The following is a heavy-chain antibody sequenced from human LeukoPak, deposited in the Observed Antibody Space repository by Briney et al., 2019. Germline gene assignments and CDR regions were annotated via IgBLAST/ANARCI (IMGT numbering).Heavy chain of an antibody. D-gene: IGHD4-11*01. CDR3: ARGSRYGNTLFDY. J-gene: IGHJ4*02. CDR2: IIPIFGTT. V-gene: IGHV1-69*13. CDR1: GGTFSNYA. Sequence: SVKVSCKASGGTFSNYAIGWVRQAPGQGLEWVGGIIPIFGTTAYAQNLQGRVTITADGSTSTAWMKLSNLRSEDTAVYYCARGSRYGNTLFDYWGQGTLVTVSS.